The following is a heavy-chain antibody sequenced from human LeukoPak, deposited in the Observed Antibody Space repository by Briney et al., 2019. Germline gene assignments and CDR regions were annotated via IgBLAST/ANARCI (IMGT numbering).Heavy chain of an antibody. V-gene: IGHV4-59*02. CDR1: GGSVNGYY. D-gene: IGHD1-7*01. CDR3: ARDPPEDEWNSLDS. CDR2: IHYSGLT. Sequence: SETLSLTCTVSGGSVNGYYWNWVRQAPGKGLEWIGFIHYSGLTVYSPSLQSRVSMSVDTSRNQFSLDLSSVTAADTALYYCARDPPEDEWNSLDSWGQGILVTVSS. J-gene: IGHJ4*02.